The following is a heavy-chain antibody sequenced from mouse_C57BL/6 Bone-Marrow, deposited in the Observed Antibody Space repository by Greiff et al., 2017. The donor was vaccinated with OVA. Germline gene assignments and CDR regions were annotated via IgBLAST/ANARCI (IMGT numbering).Heavy chain of an antibody. CDR2: IDPSDSET. Sequence: QVQLQQPGAELVRPGSSVKLSCKASGYTFTSYWMHWVKQRPIQGLEWIGNIDPSDSETHYNQKFKDKATLTVDKSSSTAYMQLSSLTSEDSAVYYCARGIYYYGSSYPHWYFDVWGTGTTVTVSS. D-gene: IGHD1-1*01. V-gene: IGHV1-52*01. CDR1: GYTFTSYW. J-gene: IGHJ1*03. CDR3: ARGIYYYGSSYPHWYFDV.